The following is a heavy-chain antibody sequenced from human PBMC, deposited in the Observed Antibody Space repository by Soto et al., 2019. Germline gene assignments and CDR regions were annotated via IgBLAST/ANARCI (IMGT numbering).Heavy chain of an antibody. CDR2: ISSSSSTI. D-gene: IGHD3-22*01. CDR1: GFTFSTYS. CDR3: ARPTYYYDSSGPPAY. V-gene: IGHV3-48*01. J-gene: IGHJ4*02. Sequence: EVQLVESGGGLVQPGGSLRLSCAASGFTFSTYSMNWVRQAPGKGLEWVSYISSSSSTIFYTDSVKGRFTVSRDKCNNSLYLQMNSLRAEDPAVYYCARPTYYYDSSGPPAYWGQGTLVTVSS.